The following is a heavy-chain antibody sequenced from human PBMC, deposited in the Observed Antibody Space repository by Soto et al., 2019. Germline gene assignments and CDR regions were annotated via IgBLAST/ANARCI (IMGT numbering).Heavy chain of an antibody. Sequence: PGGSLRLSCAASGFTFSDYYMSWIRQAPGKGLEWVSYITSSGSTIYYADSVKGRFTISRDNAKNSLYLQMNSLRAEDTAVYYCAREETAMVTVDYWGQGTLVTVSS. CDR2: ITSSGSTI. D-gene: IGHD5-18*01. J-gene: IGHJ4*02. CDR3: AREETAMVTVDY. CDR1: GFTFSDYY. V-gene: IGHV3-11*01.